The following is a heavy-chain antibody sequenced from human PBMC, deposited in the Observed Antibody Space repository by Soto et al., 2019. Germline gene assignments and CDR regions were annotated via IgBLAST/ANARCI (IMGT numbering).Heavy chain of an antibody. CDR3: ARKTVTTGGQNWFDP. J-gene: IGHJ5*02. V-gene: IGHV4-30-4*01. Sequence: QVQLQESGPGLVKPSQTLSLTCTVSGGSISSGDYYWSWIRQPPGKGLEWIGYIYYSGSTYYNPSITSRVTIAVDTSKNQFSLKLSSVTAADTAVYYCARKTVTTGGQNWFDPWGQGTLVTVSS. D-gene: IGHD4-17*01. CDR2: IYYSGST. CDR1: GGSISSGDYY.